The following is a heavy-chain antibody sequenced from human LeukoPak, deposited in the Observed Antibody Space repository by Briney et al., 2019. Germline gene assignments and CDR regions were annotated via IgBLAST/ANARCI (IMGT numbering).Heavy chain of an antibody. Sequence: SETLSLTCAVYGGSFSGYYWSWIRQPPGKGLEWIGEINHSGSTNYNPSLKSRVTISVDTSKNQFSLKLSSVTAADTAVYYCASIIWFGELLYYYYYMDVWGKGTTVTISS. D-gene: IGHD3-10*01. CDR3: ASIIWFGELLYYYYYMDV. V-gene: IGHV4-34*01. J-gene: IGHJ6*03. CDR1: GGSFSGYY. CDR2: INHSGST.